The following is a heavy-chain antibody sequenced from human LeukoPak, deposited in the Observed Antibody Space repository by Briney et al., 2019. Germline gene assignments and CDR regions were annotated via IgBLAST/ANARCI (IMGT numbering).Heavy chain of an antibody. V-gene: IGHV3-30-3*01. CDR2: ISYDGSNE. CDR3: ARGGGRYCSGDSCHFVFDH. CDR1: GFTFSNYA. J-gene: IGHJ4*02. D-gene: IGHD2-15*01. Sequence: GESLRLSCAASGFTFSNYAMHWVRQAPGMGLERVATISYDGSNEYYADSVKGRFTLSRDSSKNTLYLQMNSLRDEDTAVHYCARGGGRYCSGDSCHFVFDHWGQGTLVTVSS.